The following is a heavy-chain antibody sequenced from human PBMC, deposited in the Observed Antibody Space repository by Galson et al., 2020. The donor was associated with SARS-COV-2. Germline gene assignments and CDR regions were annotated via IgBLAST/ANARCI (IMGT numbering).Heavy chain of an antibody. V-gene: IGHV3-23*01. CDR2: VSASGDST. D-gene: IGHD2-15*01. CDR1: GFIFSSCG. Sequence: GGSLRLSCAASGFIFSSCGMNWVRQAPGKGLEWVSGVSASGDSTFYADSVKGRFTISRDNSKNTLYLHINSLRAEDTAVYYCAKEAVAATGLIEYWGQGTLVTASS. J-gene: IGHJ4*02. CDR3: AKEAVAATGLIEY.